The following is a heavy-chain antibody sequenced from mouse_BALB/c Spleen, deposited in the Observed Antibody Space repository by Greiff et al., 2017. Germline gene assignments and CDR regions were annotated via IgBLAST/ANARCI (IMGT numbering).Heavy chain of an antibody. Sequence: VKLVESGPGLVAPSQSLSITCTVSGFSLTSYGVHWVRQPPGKGLEWLGVIWAGGSTNYNSALMSRLSISKDNSKSQVFLKMNSLQTDDTAMYYCARDTSLLLRGAMDYWGQGTSVTVSS. CDR3: ARDTSLLLRGAMDY. CDR2: IWAGGST. CDR1: GFSLTSYG. J-gene: IGHJ4*01. V-gene: IGHV2-9*02. D-gene: IGHD1-1*01.